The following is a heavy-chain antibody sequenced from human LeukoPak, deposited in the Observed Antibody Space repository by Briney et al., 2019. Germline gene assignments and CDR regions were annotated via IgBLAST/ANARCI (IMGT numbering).Heavy chain of an antibody. D-gene: IGHD2-2*01. Sequence: PSETLSLTCTVSGGSIRSSTYYWGWFRQPPGKGLEWIGRICCSGSTYYNPSLKSRVTISVDTSKNQFSLKLSSVTGADAAVYHCARGREYCSSTSCRDAFDIWGLGTMVTVSS. J-gene: IGHJ3*02. V-gene: IGHV4-39*01. CDR2: ICCSGST. CDR3: ARGREYCSSTSCRDAFDI. CDR1: GGSIRSSTYY.